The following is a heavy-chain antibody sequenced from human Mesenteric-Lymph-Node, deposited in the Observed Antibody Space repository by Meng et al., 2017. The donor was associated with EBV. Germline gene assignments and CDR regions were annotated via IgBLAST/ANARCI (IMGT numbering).Heavy chain of an antibody. CDR1: GGSFSGYY. CDR3: ARGEKGPIDY. Sequence: QGHLQQWGAGLLKPSETLSLTWAVYGGSFSGYYWSWIRQPPGKGLEWIGEINHSGSTNYNPSLKSRVTISVDTSKNQFSLKLSSVTAADTAVYYCARGEKGPIDYWGQGTLVTVSS. J-gene: IGHJ4*02. V-gene: IGHV4-34*01. CDR2: INHSGST.